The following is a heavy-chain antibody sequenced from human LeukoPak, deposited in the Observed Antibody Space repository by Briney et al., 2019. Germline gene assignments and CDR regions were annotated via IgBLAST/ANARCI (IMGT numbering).Heavy chain of an antibody. Sequence: SQTLSLTCTASGGSISSGSYYWSWIRQPAGKGLEWIGRIYTSGSTNYNPSLKSRVTISVDTSKNQFSLKLSYVTAADTAVYYCARAYSSSFAPFDYWGQGTLVTVSS. CDR3: ARAYSSSFAPFDY. J-gene: IGHJ4*02. CDR1: GGSISSGSYY. D-gene: IGHD6-6*01. CDR2: IYTSGST. V-gene: IGHV4-61*02.